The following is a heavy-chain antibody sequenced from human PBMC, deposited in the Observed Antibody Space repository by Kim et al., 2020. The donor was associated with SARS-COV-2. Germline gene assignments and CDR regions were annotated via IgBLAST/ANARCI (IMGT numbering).Heavy chain of an antibody. CDR2: ISYYGSNK. CDR1: GFTFSSYA. D-gene: IGHD6-13*01. V-gene: IGHV3-30*04. Sequence: GGSLRLSCAASGFTFSSYAMHWVRQAPGKGLEWVAVISYYGSNKYYADSVKGRFTISRDNSKNTLYLQMNSLRAEDTAVYYCARDLLAAAAVYYYYYGMDVWGQETTVTVSS. CDR3: ARDLLAAAAVYYYYYGMDV. J-gene: IGHJ6*02.